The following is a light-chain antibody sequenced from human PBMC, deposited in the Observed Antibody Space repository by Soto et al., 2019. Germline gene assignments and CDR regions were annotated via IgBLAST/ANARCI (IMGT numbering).Light chain of an antibody. J-gene: IGKJ2*01. CDR1: QRVSGSS. CDR2: GAT. CDR3: QQYGNSPS. Sequence: VLTRSPGILSLSPGDRATLSCRSSQRVSGSSLAWYQQKPGQAPRVLFYGATTRATGVPDRFSANGSGADFTLTISRLEPGDFGVYHCQQYGNSPSFGPGTKLEIK. V-gene: IGKV3-20*01.